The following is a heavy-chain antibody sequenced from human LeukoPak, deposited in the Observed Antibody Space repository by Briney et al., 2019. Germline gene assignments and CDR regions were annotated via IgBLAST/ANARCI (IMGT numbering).Heavy chain of an antibody. Sequence: SQTLSLTCTVSGGSISSGSYYWSWIRQPAGKGLEWIGRIYTSGSTNYNPSLKSRVTISVDTSKNQSSLKLSSVTAADTAVYYCARGITMVRGVTNWFDPWGQGTLVTVSS. CDR3: ARGITMVRGVTNWFDP. D-gene: IGHD3-10*01. J-gene: IGHJ5*02. V-gene: IGHV4-61*02. CDR2: IYTSGST. CDR1: GGSISSGSYY.